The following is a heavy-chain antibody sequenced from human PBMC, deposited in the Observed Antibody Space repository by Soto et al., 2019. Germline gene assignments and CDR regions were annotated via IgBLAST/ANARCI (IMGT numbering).Heavy chain of an antibody. Sequence: QVQLVESGGGVVQPGRSLRLSCAASGFTFSSYAMHWVRQAPGKGLEWVAVISYDGSNKYYADSAKGRFTISRDNSKNTLYLQMNSLRAEDTAVYYCARGGIVVVITTILDYWGQGTLVTVSS. CDR2: ISYDGSNK. CDR3: ARGGIVVVITTILDY. D-gene: IGHD3-22*01. CDR1: GFTFSSYA. V-gene: IGHV3-30-3*01. J-gene: IGHJ4*02.